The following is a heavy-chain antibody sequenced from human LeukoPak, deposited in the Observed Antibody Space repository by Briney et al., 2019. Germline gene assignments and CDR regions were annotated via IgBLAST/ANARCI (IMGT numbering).Heavy chain of an antibody. Sequence: ASVKVSCKASGYTFTSYGISWVRQAPGQGLEWMGWISAYNGNTNYAQKLQGRVTMTTDTSTSTAHMELRSLRSDDTAVYYCARDRPLWFGELSYEYYFDYWGQGTLVTVSS. CDR3: ARDRPLWFGELSYEYYFDY. CDR2: ISAYNGNT. CDR1: GYTFTSYG. V-gene: IGHV1-18*01. J-gene: IGHJ4*02. D-gene: IGHD3-10*01.